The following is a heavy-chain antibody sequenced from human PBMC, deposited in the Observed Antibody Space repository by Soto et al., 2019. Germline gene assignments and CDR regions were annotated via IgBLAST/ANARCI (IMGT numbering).Heavy chain of an antibody. CDR3: ARQKDIVVVVAATGPAFDP. CDR1: GGSISSSSYY. Sequence: SETLSLTCTVSGGSISSSSYYWGWIRQPPGKGLEWIGSIYYSGSTYYNPSLKSRVTISVDTSKNQFSLKLSSVTAADTAVYYCARQKDIVVVVAATGPAFDPWGQGTLVTVSS. V-gene: IGHV4-39*01. D-gene: IGHD2-15*01. J-gene: IGHJ5*02. CDR2: IYYSGST.